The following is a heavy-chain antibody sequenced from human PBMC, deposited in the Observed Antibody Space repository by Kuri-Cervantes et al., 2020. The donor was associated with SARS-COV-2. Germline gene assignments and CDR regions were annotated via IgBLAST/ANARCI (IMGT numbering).Heavy chain of an antibody. CDR1: GFTFSSYS. V-gene: IGHV3-48*01. J-gene: IGHJ4*02. CDR3: ARDLYGVLYYFDY. D-gene: IGHD4-17*01. CDR2: ISSSSSTI. Sequence: GESLKISCAASGFTFSSYSMNWVRQAPGKGLEWVSYISSSSSTIYYADSVKGRFTISRDNSKNTLYLQMNSLRAEDTAVYYCARDLYGVLYYFDYWGQGTLVTVSS.